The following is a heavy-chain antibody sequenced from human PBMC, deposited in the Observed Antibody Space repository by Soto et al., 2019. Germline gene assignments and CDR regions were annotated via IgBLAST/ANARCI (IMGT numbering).Heavy chain of an antibody. Sequence: PSETLSLTCAVYGESFSGYYLTWIRQPPGKGLEWIGEIDRRGNANYNPSLKSRVTISVDTSKNQFSLRLTSMTAADTAVYYCARGRSSGYSSAVDNWGQGNMVTVSS. CDR2: IDRRGNA. V-gene: IGHV4-34*01. D-gene: IGHD3-22*01. CDR3: ARGRSSGYSSAVDN. J-gene: IGHJ4*02. CDR1: GESFSGYY.